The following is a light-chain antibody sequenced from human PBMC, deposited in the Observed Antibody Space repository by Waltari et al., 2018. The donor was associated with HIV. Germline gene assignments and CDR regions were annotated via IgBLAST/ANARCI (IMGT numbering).Light chain of an antibody. CDR3: MQAPERT. CDR2: LGS. V-gene: IGKV2-28*01. CDR1: QSVLHGNGYNY. Sequence: DIVMTQSPLSLSVTPGEPASISCRSSQSVLHGNGYNYVDWYVQKPGQSPQLLIYLGSSRASWVPDRFSGSGSGTDFTLKISRVEAEDVGVYYCMQAPERTFGQGTKVEIK. J-gene: IGKJ1*01.